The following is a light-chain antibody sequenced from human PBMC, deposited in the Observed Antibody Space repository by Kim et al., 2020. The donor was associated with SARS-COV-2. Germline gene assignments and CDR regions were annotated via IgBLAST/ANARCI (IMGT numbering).Light chain of an antibody. CDR2: AAS. V-gene: IGKV1-16*01. Sequence: ASVGDSVPFTRRASQGISNYLVWFQQKPGKAPKPLIFAASSLQSGVPSRFSGSGSGTEFTLTISSLQPEDFATYYCLQHNSYPLTFGQGTRLEIK. CDR3: LQHNSYPLT. CDR1: QGISNY. J-gene: IGKJ5*01.